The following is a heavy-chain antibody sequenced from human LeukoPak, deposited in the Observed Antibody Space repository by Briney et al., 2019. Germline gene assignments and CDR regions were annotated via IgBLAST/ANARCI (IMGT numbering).Heavy chain of an antibody. D-gene: IGHD3-22*01. CDR2: VDPEDGET. CDR1: GYTFTDYY. V-gene: IGHV1-69-2*01. Sequence: ASVKVSCNVSGYTFTDYYMHWVQQAPGKGLEWMGLVDPEDGETIYAEKFQGRVTITADTSTDTAYMELSSLRSEDTAVYYCATVTRYYYDSSGYYYWGQGTLVTVSS. CDR3: ATVTRYYYDSSGYYY. J-gene: IGHJ4*02.